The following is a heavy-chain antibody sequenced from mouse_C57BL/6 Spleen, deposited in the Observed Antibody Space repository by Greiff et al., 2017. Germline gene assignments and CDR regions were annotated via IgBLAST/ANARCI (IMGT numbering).Heavy chain of an antibody. CDR2: IRNKANNHAT. V-gene: IGHV6-6*01. D-gene: IGHD2-3*01. CDR3: IREWLLRGAMDY. CDR1: GFTFTDAW. Sequence: EVQLQESGGGLVQPGGSMKLSCAASGFTFTDAWMDWVRQSPEKGLEWVAEIRNKANNHATYYAESVKGRFTISRDDSKSSVYLQMNSLRAEDTGIYYCIREWLLRGAMDYWGQGTSVTVSS. J-gene: IGHJ4*01.